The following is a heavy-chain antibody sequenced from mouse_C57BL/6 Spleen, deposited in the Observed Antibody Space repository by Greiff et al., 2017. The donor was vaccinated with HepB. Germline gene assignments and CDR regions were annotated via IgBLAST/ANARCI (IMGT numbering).Heavy chain of an antibody. Sequence: QVQLQQSGAELAKPGASMKLSCKASGYTFTSYWMHWVKQRPGQGLEWIGYINPSSGYTKYNQKFKDKATLTADKSSSTAYMQLSSLTYEDSAVYYCARSPYDGYYGFAYWGQGTLVTVSA. V-gene: IGHV1-7*01. CDR3: ARSPYDGYYGFAY. D-gene: IGHD2-3*01. CDR1: GYTFTSYW. J-gene: IGHJ3*01. CDR2: INPSSGYT.